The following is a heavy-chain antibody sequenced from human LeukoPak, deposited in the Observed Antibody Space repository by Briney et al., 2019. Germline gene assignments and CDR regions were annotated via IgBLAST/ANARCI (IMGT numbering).Heavy chain of an antibody. D-gene: IGHD1-7*01. CDR2: ISGSGGST. V-gene: IGHV3-23*01. CDR1: GFTFSSYA. Sequence: GGSLRLSCAASGFTFSSYAMSWVRQAPGEGLEWVSAISGSGGSTYYADSVKGRFTISRDNSKNTLYLQMNGLRAEDTAVYYCATPHWNYNPPGDYWGQGTLVTVSS. J-gene: IGHJ4*02. CDR3: ATPHWNYNPPGDY.